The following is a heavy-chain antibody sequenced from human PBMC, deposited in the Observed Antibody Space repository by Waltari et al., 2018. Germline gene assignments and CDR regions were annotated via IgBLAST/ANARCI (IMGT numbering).Heavy chain of an antibody. D-gene: IGHD7-27*01. Sequence: VQLVQSGAEVQTPGASVRICCKISGNTLSGYFVHWVRQAPGQGLEFLGWMHPANGGTRYTQKFQGRVALTSETSIETSYIELSRLASEDTAIYFCALLPNFKEYLFDFWGQGTLVTVSS. CDR3: ALLPNFKEYLFDF. CDR1: GNTLSGYF. CDR2: MHPANGGT. J-gene: IGHJ4*02. V-gene: IGHV1-2*02.